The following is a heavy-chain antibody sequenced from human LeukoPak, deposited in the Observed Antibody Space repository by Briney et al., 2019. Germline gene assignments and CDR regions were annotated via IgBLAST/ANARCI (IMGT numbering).Heavy chain of an antibody. J-gene: IGHJ4*02. CDR2: INHSGST. CDR3: ASGLGAGLPGRHDY. D-gene: IGHD2-21*02. V-gene: IGHV4-34*01. CDR1: GGSFSGYY. Sequence: SETLSLTCAVYGGSFSGYYWSWLRQPPGKGLEWIGEINHSGSTNYNPPLKSRVTISVDTSKNQFSLKLSSVTAADTAVYYCASGLGAGLPGRHDYWGQGTLVTVSS.